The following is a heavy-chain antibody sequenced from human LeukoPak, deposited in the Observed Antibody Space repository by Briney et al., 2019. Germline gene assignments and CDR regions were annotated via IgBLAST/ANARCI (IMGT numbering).Heavy chain of an antibody. D-gene: IGHD4-17*01. Sequence: GGSLRLSCAASGFTFRSYSMNWVRQAPGKGLEWVSYITSGSSPIYYADSVKGRFTISRDNAKNSLYLQMSSLRDEDTAVYYCARRAYGDDSFGYWGQGTLVTVSS. V-gene: IGHV3-48*02. CDR3: ARRAYGDDSFGY. CDR2: ITSGSSPI. CDR1: GFTFRSYS. J-gene: IGHJ4*02.